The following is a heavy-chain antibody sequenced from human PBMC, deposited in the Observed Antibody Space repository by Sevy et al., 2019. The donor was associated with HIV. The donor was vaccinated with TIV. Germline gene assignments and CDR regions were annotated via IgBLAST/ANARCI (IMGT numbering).Heavy chain of an antibody. CDR3: ARTPNYCSGSGCYSWLDY. J-gene: IGHJ4*02. CDR2: IYYSGSA. V-gene: IGHV4-59*01. D-gene: IGHD2-15*01. Sequence: SETLSLTCTVSGGSISRYYWSWIRQPPGKGLEWIGYIYYSGSADYNPSLKSRVTMSVGASKNQFSLKLTSVTAADTAVYYCARTPNYCSGSGCYSWLDYWGQGTLVTVSS. CDR1: GGSISRYY.